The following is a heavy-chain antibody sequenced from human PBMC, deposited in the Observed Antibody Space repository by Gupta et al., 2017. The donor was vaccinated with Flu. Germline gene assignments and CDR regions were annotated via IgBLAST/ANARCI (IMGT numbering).Heavy chain of an antibody. CDR2: VFYNGRT. V-gene: IGHV4-59*08. CDR1: VGPISSYY. D-gene: IGHD2-21*01. CDR3: ARQGCGGDCYSLDYYYYGLDV. Sequence: QVQLHESGPGLVKPSETLSLTCTVSVGPISSYYWTWLRQPPGKGLEWIGYVFYNGRTNYHPSLKSRLTISVDTSTNQFSLELTSVTAEDTAVYYCARQGCGGDCYSLDYYYYGLDVWGQGTTVTVSS. J-gene: IGHJ6*02.